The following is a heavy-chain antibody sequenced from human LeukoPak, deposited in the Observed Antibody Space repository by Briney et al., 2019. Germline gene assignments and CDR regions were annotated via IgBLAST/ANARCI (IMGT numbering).Heavy chain of an antibody. CDR2: IYYSGST. V-gene: IGHV4-59*01. Sequence: SETLSLTCTVSGGSISSYYWSWIRQPPGKGLEWIGYIYYSGSTNYNPSLKSRVTISVDTSKNQFSLKLSSVTAADTAVYYCASGRGYCTNGVCQPFDYWGQGTLVTVSS. CDR1: GGSISSYY. J-gene: IGHJ4*02. D-gene: IGHD2-8*01. CDR3: ASGRGYCTNGVCQPFDY.